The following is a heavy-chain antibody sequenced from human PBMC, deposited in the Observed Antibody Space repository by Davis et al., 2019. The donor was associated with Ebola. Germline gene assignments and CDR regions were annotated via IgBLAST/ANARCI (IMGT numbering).Heavy chain of an antibody. CDR2: IYYSGST. D-gene: IGHD3-10*01. CDR3: ASLWFGELLPSYYFDY. Sequence: SETLSLTCTVSGDSMGYYYWSWIRQPPGKGLEWIGYIYYSGSTYYNPSLKSRVTISVDTSKNQFSLKLSSVTAADTAVYYCASLWFGELLPSYYFDYWGQGTLVTVSS. CDR1: GDSMGYYY. J-gene: IGHJ4*02. V-gene: IGHV4-59*06.